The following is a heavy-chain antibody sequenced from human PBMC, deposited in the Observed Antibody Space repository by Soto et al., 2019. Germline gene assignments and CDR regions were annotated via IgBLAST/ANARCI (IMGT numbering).Heavy chain of an antibody. CDR3: ARDPSYRKLSVYYDVLDL. Sequence: EVQLVESGGALVQPGESLRLNCVGSGFNFNNYWMTWVRQAPGKGLEWVANIQENGVRTGYADSVQGRFTISRDNARNSLFLQMNSLRVEDTAVYFCARDPSYRKLSVYYDVLDLWGQGTVVTVAA. CDR2: IQENGVRT. J-gene: IGHJ3*01. D-gene: IGHD3-16*01. V-gene: IGHV3-7*01. CDR1: GFNFNNYW.